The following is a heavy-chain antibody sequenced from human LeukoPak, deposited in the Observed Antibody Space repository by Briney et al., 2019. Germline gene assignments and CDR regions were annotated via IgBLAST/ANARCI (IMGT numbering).Heavy chain of an antibody. J-gene: IGHJ4*02. V-gene: IGHV3-23*01. D-gene: IGHD5-18*01. CDR2: ISGSGGST. Sequence: GGSLRLSCAASGFTVSSNYMTWVRQAPGKGLEWVSAISGSGGSTYYADSVKGRFTISRDNSKNTLYLQMNSLRAEDTAVYYCAKDLPEYSYAENFFDYWGQGTLVTVSS. CDR3: AKDLPEYSYAENFFDY. CDR1: GFTVSSNY.